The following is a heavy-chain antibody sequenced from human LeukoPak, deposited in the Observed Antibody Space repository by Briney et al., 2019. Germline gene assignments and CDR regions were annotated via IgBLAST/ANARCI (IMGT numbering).Heavy chain of an antibody. CDR3: ARGNYYGSGSYYESDY. J-gene: IGHJ4*02. Sequence: ASVKVSCKASGYTFTSYYMHWVRQAPGQGLEWMGIINPSGGSTSYAQKFQGRVTMTRDTSTSTVYMELSSLRPEDTAVYYCARGNYYGSGSYYESDYWGQGTLVTVSS. D-gene: IGHD3-10*01. CDR2: INPSGGST. CDR1: GYTFTSYY. V-gene: IGHV1-46*01.